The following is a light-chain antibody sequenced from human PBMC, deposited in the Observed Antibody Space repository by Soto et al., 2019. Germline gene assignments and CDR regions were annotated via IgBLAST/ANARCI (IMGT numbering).Light chain of an antibody. J-gene: IGKJ1*01. CDR1: QSVSTF. CDR3: KQRGNCWT. CDR2: DAS. V-gene: IGKV3-11*01. Sequence: EIVLTQSPATLSLSPGERAALSYRASQSVSTFLAWCQHKPGQPPRLLIYDASNRATGIPARFSGSGSGTDFTLTISILEPEDFAVYYCKQRGNCWTFGQGTKVEI.